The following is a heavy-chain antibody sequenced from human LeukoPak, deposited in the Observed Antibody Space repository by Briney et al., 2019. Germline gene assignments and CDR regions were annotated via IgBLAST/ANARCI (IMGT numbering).Heavy chain of an antibody. CDR1: GLTVNSTY. V-gene: IGHV3-66*04. J-gene: IGHJ6*02. Sequence: GGSLRLSCAASGLTVNSTYISWVRQAPGKGLEWVSVAYSDGNTYYAGSVKGRFTIPRDNSKNALFLQMNSLRAEDTAVYYCARLFGSGWPGYFYYAMDVWGQGTTVAVSS. CDR2: AYSDGNT. D-gene: IGHD6-19*01. CDR3: ARLFGSGWPGYFYYAMDV.